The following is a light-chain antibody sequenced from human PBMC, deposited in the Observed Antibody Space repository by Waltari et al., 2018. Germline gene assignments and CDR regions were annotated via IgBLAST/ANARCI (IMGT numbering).Light chain of an antibody. CDR1: QSVLSSSTGRNY. Sequence: IVMTQSADSLAVTLGETAAINCKSSQSVLSSSTGRNYLAWYQVKTGQSPKLLIYWASIRESGVPERVAGSGSGTDFTLTTDNLQAEDMAVYYCQQYYRTPQTFGQGTRLEI. CDR2: WAS. J-gene: IGKJ5*01. V-gene: IGKV4-1*01. CDR3: QQYYRTPQT.